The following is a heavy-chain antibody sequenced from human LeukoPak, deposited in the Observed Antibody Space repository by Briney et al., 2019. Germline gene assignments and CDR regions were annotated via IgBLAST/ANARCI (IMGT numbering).Heavy chain of an antibody. CDR3: ARPRFGGFLWQYDY. CDR1: GGSTSSYY. Sequence: SETLSLTCTVSGGSTSSYYWTWMRQSPGKGLEWIGYIYTSGSTNYNPSLKSRVTISVDTSKKQFSLKLSSVTAADTAVYYCARPRFGGFLWQYDYWGQGALVTVSS. J-gene: IGHJ4*02. CDR2: IYTSGST. V-gene: IGHV4-4*09. D-gene: IGHD3-10*01.